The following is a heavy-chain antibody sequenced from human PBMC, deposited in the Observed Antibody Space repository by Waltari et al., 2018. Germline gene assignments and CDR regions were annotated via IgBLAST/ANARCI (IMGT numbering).Heavy chain of an antibody. Sequence: QVQLQESGPGLVKPSQTLSLNCTVSGGSISSGGYYWSWIRQHPGKGLEWIGYIYYSGSTYYNPSLKSRVTISVDTSKNQFSLKLSSVTAADTAVYYCARGLILLWFGELLYFDAFDIWGQGTMVTVSS. CDR2: IYYSGST. J-gene: IGHJ3*02. D-gene: IGHD3-10*01. V-gene: IGHV4-31*03. CDR3: ARGLILLWFGELLYFDAFDI. CDR1: GGSISSGGYY.